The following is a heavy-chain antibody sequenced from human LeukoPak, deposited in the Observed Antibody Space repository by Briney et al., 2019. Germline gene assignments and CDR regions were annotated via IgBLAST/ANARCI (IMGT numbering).Heavy chain of an antibody. CDR1: GGSFSGYY. CDR3: ASFGDYSNSHPDRSLGY. CDR2: SSHSGST. Sequence: SETLSLTCAVYGGSFSGYYWSWIRQPPGKGLEWIGESSHSGSTNYNPSLKSRVTISVDTPKNQFSLKLSSVTAADTAVYYCASFGDYSNSHPDRSLGYWGQGTLVTVSS. D-gene: IGHD4-11*01. J-gene: IGHJ4*02. V-gene: IGHV4-34*01.